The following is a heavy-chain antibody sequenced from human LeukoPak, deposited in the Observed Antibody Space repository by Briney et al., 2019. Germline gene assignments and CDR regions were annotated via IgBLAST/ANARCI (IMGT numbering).Heavy chain of an antibody. D-gene: IGHD2-15*01. CDR2: INPSGGST. CDR3: AGEYCSGGSCYPLHPYFDY. J-gene: IGHJ4*02. Sequence: ASVKVSCKASGYTFTSYYMHWVRQAPGQGLEWMGIINPSGGSTSYAQKFQGRVTMTRDTSPSTVYMELSSLRSEDTAVYYCAGEYCSGGSCYPLHPYFDYWGQGTLVTVSS. V-gene: IGHV1-46*03. CDR1: GYTFTSYY.